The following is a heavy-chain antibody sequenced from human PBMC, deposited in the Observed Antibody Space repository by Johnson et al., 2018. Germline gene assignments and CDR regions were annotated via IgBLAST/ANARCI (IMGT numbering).Heavy chain of an antibody. V-gene: IGHV3-15*01. J-gene: IGHJ2*01. D-gene: IGHD1-26*01. CDR3: TPKEAAIGSYWYFDLGGRGTLVTVSSGESLLGGYWYFDL. Sequence: GLTKSKTDGGXTDYAAPVKGRFTISRDDSKKTLYLQMDSLKTADTAMYYCTPKEAAIGSYWYFDLGGRGTLVTVSSGESLLGGYWYFDLWGRGTLVTVSP. CDR2: TKSKTDGGXT.